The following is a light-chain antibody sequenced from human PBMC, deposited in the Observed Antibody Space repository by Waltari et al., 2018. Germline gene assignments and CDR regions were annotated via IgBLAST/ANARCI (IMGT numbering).Light chain of an antibody. CDR2: SHN. J-gene: IGLJ3*02. CDR3: AAWNYSLNGWV. V-gene: IGLV1-44*01. CDR1: SSNIGSNS. Sequence: QSVLTQPPSASGTPGQTVTISCSASSSNIGSNSVNWYQHLPGMAPKLLIYSHNQRPSGVPDRFSGSKSGTSASLAISGLQSEDEADYYCAAWNYSLNGWVFGGGTKLTVV.